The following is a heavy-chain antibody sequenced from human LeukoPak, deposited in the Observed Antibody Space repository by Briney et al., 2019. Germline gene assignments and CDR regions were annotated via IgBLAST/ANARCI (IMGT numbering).Heavy chain of an antibody. CDR2: IYPGDSDT. D-gene: IGHD6-13*01. J-gene: IGHJ4*02. CDR3: ARTYSSSHYYFDY. V-gene: IGHV5-51*01. CDR1: GYSFTSYW. Sequence: GESLKISCKGSGYSFTSYWIGWVRQMPGKGLEWMGIIYPGDSDTRYSPSFQGQVTISADKSISTAYLQWSSLKASDTAMYYCARTYSSSHYYFDYWGQGTPGHRLL.